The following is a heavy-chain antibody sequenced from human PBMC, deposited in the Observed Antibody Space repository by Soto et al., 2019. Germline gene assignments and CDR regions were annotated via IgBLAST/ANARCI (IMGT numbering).Heavy chain of an antibody. D-gene: IGHD3-16*01. CDR1: GFTFRSYG. CDR3: AREPSGGNDAFDI. J-gene: IGHJ3*02. CDR2: IWYDGSHE. V-gene: IGHV3-33*01. Sequence: QVQLVESGGGVVQPGGSLRLSCAASGFTFRSYGMHWVRQAPGKGLEWVAIIWYDGSHESYADSVKGRFTISRDNSKNTLFLQMNTLRAEDTALYYCAREPSGGNDAFDIWGQGTMVTVSS.